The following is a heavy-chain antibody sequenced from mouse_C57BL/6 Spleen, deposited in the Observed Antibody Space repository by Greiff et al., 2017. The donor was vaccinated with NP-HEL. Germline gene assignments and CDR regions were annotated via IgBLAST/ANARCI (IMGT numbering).Heavy chain of an antibody. J-gene: IGHJ3*01. CDR1: GFSLTSYG. CDR2: IWGVGST. Sequence: VMLVESGPGLVAPSQSLSITCTVSGFSLTSYGVDWVRQSPGKGLEWLGVIWGVGSTNYNSALKSRLSISKDNSKSQVFLKMNSLQTDDTAMYYCASRDYGSSYEEFAYWGQGTLVTVSA. D-gene: IGHD1-1*01. CDR3: ASRDYGSSYEEFAY. V-gene: IGHV2-6*01.